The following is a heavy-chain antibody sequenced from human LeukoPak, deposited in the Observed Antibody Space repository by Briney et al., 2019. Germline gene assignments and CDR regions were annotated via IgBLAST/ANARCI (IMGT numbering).Heavy chain of an antibody. J-gene: IGHJ4*02. CDR3: ARHISDCGGDCPFDS. D-gene: IGHD2-21*02. Sequence: GESLKISCKGSGYRFTTYWIGWVRQMPGKGLEWMGTIYPGDSDTRYSPSFQGQVTISADKSISTASLQWSSLKASDTAMYYCARHISDCGGDCPFDSWGQGTLVTVSS. V-gene: IGHV5-51*01. CDR1: GYRFTTYW. CDR2: IYPGDSDT.